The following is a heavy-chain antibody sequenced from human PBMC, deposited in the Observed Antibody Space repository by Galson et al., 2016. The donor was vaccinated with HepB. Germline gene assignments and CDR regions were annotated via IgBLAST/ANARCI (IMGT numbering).Heavy chain of an antibody. CDR2: ISDSGSST. V-gene: IGHV3-23*01. Sequence: SLRLSCAASGFTFSTNAMNWVRQAPGKGLEWVSGISDSGSSTSYADSVKGRFTISRDNSKNTLYLQMNSLRAEDRATYYCANQHTTGWYSCLTHWGQGTLVTVSS. D-gene: IGHD6-19*01. J-gene: IGHJ4*02. CDR1: GFTFSTNA. CDR3: ANQHTTGWYSCLTH.